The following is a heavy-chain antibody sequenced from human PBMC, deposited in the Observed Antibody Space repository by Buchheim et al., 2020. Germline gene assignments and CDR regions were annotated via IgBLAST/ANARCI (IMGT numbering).Heavy chain of an antibody. CDR2: IDGDGSAA. J-gene: IGHJ4*02. V-gene: IGHV3-74*01. CDR3: ARASNSRDYFDS. Sequence: EVQLVESGGGLVQPGQSLRLSCAASGFTVSRYWMHWVRQVPGKGLVWVSRIDGDGSAADYADSVTGRVTVSRDNAKSTVYLQLNSLRVEDTAVYYCARASNSRDYFDSWGQGT. CDR1: GFTVSRYW. D-gene: IGHD4-23*01.